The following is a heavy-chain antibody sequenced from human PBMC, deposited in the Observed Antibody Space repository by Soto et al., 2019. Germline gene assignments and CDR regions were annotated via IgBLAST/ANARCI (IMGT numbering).Heavy chain of an antibody. V-gene: IGHV1-3*01. J-gene: IGHJ4*02. D-gene: IGHD6-13*01. CDR2: INAGNGNT. CDR3: ARVYSSSWFDY. CDR1: GYTFTSYA. Sequence: ASVKVSCKASGYTFTSYAMHWVRQAPGQRPEWMGWINAGNGNTKYSQKFQGRVTITRDTSASTAYMELSSLRSDDTAVYYCARVYSSSWFDYWGQGTLVTVSS.